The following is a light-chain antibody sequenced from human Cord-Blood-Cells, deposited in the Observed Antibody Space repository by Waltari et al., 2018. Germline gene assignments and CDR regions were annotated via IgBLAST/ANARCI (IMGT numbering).Light chain of an antibody. V-gene: IGKV1-39*01. CDR3: QQSYSTPRT. Sequence: QMTQSPSSLSASLGHRATITCRARQSISSYLNWYQQKPGKAHKLLIYAASSLQSGVPSRFSGSGSGTDLTLTISSLQPEDVATYYCQQSYSTPRTFGQGTKVESK. J-gene: IGKJ1*01. CDR2: AAS. CDR1: QSISSY.